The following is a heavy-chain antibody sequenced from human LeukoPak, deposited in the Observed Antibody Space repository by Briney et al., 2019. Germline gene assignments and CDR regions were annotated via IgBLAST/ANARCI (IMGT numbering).Heavy chain of an antibody. D-gene: IGHD4-17*01. Sequence: PGGSLRLSCAASGFTFSSFGVHWVRQAPGKGLEWVAFIRYDGSNKYYADSVKGRFTFSRDSSKSTLYLQMNTLRPEDTAVYYCAEVESTVTTKGAFDIWGQGTMVTVSS. CDR1: GFTFSSFG. CDR3: AEVESTVTTKGAFDI. J-gene: IGHJ3*02. CDR2: IRYDGSNK. V-gene: IGHV3-30*02.